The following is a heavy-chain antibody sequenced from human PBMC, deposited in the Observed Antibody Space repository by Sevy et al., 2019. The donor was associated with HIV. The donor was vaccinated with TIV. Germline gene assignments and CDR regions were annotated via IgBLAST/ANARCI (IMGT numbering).Heavy chain of an antibody. D-gene: IGHD3-10*01. J-gene: IGHJ4*02. CDR2: ISGGGEST. CDR1: GFTFKNYI. Sequence: GGSLRLSCATSGFTFKNYIMNWVRQAPGKGLEWVSGISGGGESTFYADSVKGRFTISRDNSKNTLYLQMNNLRVEDTALYYCAKDAYGSADYWGQGTLFTVSS. CDR3: AKDAYGSADY. V-gene: IGHV3-23*01.